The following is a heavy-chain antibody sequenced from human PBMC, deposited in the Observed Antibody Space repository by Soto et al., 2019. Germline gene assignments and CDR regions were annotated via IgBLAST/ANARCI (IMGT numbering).Heavy chain of an antibody. CDR1: GHTFTNNW. CDR2: VFPSDSDT. CDR3: ATAVAGDRNEI. J-gene: IGHJ4*02. Sequence: ETQLVQSGAELRKPGESLKISCEGPGHTFTNNWIARVRQMPGKGLEWMGVVFPSDSDTTYGPSFQGRVTISADKSINTAYLQWRSLEASVTAIYYCATAVAGDRNEIWGPGTLVTVSS. D-gene: IGHD6-19*01. V-gene: IGHV5-51*01.